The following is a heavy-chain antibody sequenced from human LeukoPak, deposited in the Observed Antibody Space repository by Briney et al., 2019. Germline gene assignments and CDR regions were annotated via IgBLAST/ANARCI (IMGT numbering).Heavy chain of an antibody. J-gene: IGHJ4*02. CDR3: ARDPGYSYGLDY. CDR2: IYPGGNL. CDR1: EVTVTDNY. V-gene: IGHV3-66*01. D-gene: IGHD5-18*01. Sequence: GGSLRLSCAASEVTVTDNYMSWVRQAPGKGLQWVSVIYPGGNLYYADSVKGRFIISRDNSKNTLYLQMNSLRADDTAVYYCARDPGYSYGLDYWGQGTLVTVSS.